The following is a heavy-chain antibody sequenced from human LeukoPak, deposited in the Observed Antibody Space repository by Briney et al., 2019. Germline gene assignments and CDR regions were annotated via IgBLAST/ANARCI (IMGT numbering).Heavy chain of an antibody. J-gene: IGHJ3*02. CDR2: INHSGGT. CDR1: GRSGSFNDYY. V-gene: IGHV4-34*01. Sequence: SETLSLTCAVYGRSGSFNDYYWNWIRQSPGKGLEWIGEINHSGGTHYHPSPKGRVTISVDTSKNQFSLRLRSVTAADTAVYYCASLMTTVTYDVFDIWGQGTIVTVSS. D-gene: IGHD4-17*01. CDR3: ASLMTTVTYDVFDI.